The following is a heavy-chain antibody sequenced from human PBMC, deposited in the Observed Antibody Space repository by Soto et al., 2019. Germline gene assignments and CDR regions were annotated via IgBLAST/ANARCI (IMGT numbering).Heavy chain of an antibody. Sequence: QVQLQESGPGLVKPSQTLSLTCTVSGGSISSGGYYWSWIRQHPGKGLEWIGYIYYSGSTYYNPSLKSRVTSSVDTSKNQFSLKRSSVTAADTAVYYCAGGSSTSCYATVRGGCDIWGQGTMVTVSS. CDR2: IYYSGST. CDR3: AGGSSTSCYATVRGGCDI. D-gene: IGHD2-2*01. V-gene: IGHV4-31*03. CDR1: GGSISSGGYY. J-gene: IGHJ3*02.